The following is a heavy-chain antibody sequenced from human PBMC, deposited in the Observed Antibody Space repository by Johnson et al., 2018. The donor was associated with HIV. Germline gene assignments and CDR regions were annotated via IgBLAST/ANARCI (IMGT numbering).Heavy chain of an antibody. CDR1: GFTFSDYY. CDR2: ITSSGTTI. D-gene: IGHD3-16*01. Sequence: QEQLVESGGGLVKPGGSLRLSCATSGFTFSDYYMSWIRQAPGKGLEWVSYITSSGTTIYYADSVKGRFTISRDNTKNSVYLQMNSLRAEDTAVYFCAKYDRFAFDAWGQGTMVTVSS. V-gene: IGHV3-11*01. CDR3: AKYDRFAFDA. J-gene: IGHJ3*01.